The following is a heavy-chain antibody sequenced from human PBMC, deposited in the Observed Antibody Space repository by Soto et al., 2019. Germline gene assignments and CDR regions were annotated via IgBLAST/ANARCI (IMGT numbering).Heavy chain of an antibody. V-gene: IGHV4-4*02. J-gene: IGHJ4*02. CDR3: ARTGPYSSGNN. CDR1: GTSVSGANW. D-gene: IGHD3-22*01. Sequence: QVQLQESGPGLVDPLGTLSLTCAVSGTSVSGANWWGWVRQPPGKGLEWIGEIHSSGNTDYNPSLKSRVTISRDMSKNEFSLNLTSVTAADTAVYSCARTGPYSSGNNWGQGTLVTVSS. CDR2: IHSSGNT.